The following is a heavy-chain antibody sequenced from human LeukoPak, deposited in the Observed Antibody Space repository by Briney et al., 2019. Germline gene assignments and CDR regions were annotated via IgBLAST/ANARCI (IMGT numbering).Heavy chain of an antibody. Sequence: GGSLRLSCAASGFTFSSHSMNWVRQAPGKGLEWVSSISSSSSYIYYADSVKGRFTISRDNAKNSLYLQMNSLRAEDTAVYYCAREGDGYNFYFDYWGQGTLVTVSS. CDR3: AREGDGYNFYFDY. J-gene: IGHJ4*02. V-gene: IGHV3-21*01. D-gene: IGHD5-24*01. CDR2: ISSSSSYI. CDR1: GFTFSSHS.